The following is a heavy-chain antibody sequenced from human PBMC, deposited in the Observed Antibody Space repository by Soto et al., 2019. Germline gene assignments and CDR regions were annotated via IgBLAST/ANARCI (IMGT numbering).Heavy chain of an antibody. CDR3: AREPNYFDY. V-gene: IGHV3-30*03. J-gene: IGHJ4*02. Sequence: GGSLSLSCAASGFTFSDYAMHWVRQAPGKGLEWVAVVSHDGRNTHYADSVKGRVTMTTDTSTSTAYMELRSLRSDDTAVYYCAREPNYFDYWGQGTLVTVSS. CDR2: VSHDGRNT. CDR1: GFTFSDYA.